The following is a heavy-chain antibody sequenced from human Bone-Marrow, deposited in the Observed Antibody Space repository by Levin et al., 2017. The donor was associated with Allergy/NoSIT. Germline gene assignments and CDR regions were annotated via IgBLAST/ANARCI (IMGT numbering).Heavy chain of an antibody. J-gene: IGHJ4*02. CDR1: GYTFTDYD. D-gene: IGHD6-19*01. V-gene: IGHV1-8*01. CDR2: INPNSGHT. CDR3: VRASGRGSGWYAFY. Sequence: GASVKVSCKASGYTFTDYDINWVRQATGQGLEWMGWINPNSGHTDYAQKFRGRVTMTRNASVRTAYMELSSLRSEDTATYYCVRASGRGSGWYAFYWGQGSLVTVSS.